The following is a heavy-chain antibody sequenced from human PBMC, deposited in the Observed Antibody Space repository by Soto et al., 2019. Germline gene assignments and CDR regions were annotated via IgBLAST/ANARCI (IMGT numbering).Heavy chain of an antibody. Sequence: SETLSLTCAVYGGSFSGYYWSWIRQPPGKGLEWIGEINHSGSTNYNPSLKSRVTISVDTSKNQFSLKLSSVTAADTAVYYCASGKRDLAYWGQGTLVTVSS. CDR3: ASGKRDLAY. J-gene: IGHJ4*02. D-gene: IGHD6-25*01. V-gene: IGHV4-34*01. CDR2: INHSGST. CDR1: GGSFSGYY.